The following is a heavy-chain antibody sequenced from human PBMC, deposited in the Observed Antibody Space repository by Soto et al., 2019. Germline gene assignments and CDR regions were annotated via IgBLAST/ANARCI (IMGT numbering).Heavy chain of an antibody. V-gene: IGHV3-13*01. J-gene: IGHJ4*02. CDR2: IGTAGDT. CDR3: ARAYGSGSYKRPFDY. Sequence: EVQLVESGGGLVQPGGSLRLSCAASGFTFSSYDMHWVRQATGKGLEWVSAIGTAGDTYYPGSVKGRFTISRENAKNSLYLQMNSLRAEDTAVYYCARAYGSGSYKRPFDYWGQGTLVTVSS. D-gene: IGHD3-10*01. CDR1: GFTFSSYD.